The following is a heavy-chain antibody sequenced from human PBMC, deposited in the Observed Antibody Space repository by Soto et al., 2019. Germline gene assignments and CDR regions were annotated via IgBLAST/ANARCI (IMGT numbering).Heavy chain of an antibody. CDR2: ISGTGGGT. CDR1: GFTFSNYA. CDR3: AKRAFYGSGIPNYYGMDV. Sequence: EVHLLEPGGGLVQPGGSLRLSCAASGFTFSNYAMTWVRQAPGKGLEWVSVISGTGGGTNNADSAKGRFTTSRDNSKNTLYLQMNSLRAEDTAVYYCAKRAFYGSGIPNYYGMDVWGQGTAVTVSS. J-gene: IGHJ6*02. V-gene: IGHV3-23*01. D-gene: IGHD3-10*01.